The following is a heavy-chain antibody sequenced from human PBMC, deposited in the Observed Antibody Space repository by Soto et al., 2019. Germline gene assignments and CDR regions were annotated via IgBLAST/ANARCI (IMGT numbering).Heavy chain of an antibody. CDR3: AREGPSSSWYPYYYYYYMDV. J-gene: IGHJ6*03. V-gene: IGHV6-1*01. D-gene: IGHD6-13*01. CDR1: GDSVSSNSAA. Sequence: SQTLSLTCAISGDSVSSNSAAWNWIRQSPSRGLEWLGRTYYRSKWYNDYAVSVKSRITINPDTSKNQFSLQLNSVTPEDTAVYYCAREGPSSSWYPYYYYYYMDVWGKGTTVTVSS. CDR2: TYYRSKWYN.